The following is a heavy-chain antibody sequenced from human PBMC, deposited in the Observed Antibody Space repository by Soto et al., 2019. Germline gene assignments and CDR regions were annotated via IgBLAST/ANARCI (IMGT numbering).Heavy chain of an antibody. Sequence: EVQLVESGGGLVQPGGSLRLSCTVSGFTFGDFWMTWVRQAPGKGLEWVANMNQNGGEIYYADSVRGRFVISRDNAKNSLFLQINSLSAEDTALYSCARQRLSYAMDVWGQGTTVTVSS. CDR2: MNQNGGEI. D-gene: IGHD1-1*01. CDR1: GFTFGDFW. CDR3: ARQRLSYAMDV. J-gene: IGHJ6*02. V-gene: IGHV3-7*05.